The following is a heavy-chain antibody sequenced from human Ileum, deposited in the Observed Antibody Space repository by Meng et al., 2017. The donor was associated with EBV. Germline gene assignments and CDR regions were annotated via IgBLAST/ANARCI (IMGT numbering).Heavy chain of an antibody. V-gene: IGHV3-74*01. CDR1: GFTFSTYW. Sequence: DVQLVASGGGLVPPGGSLRLSCAASGFTFSTYWMHWVRQAPGKGLVWVSRINTDGSITTYADSVKGRFTIFRDNAKNTVYLQMNSLGDEDTAVYYCARVKTGLYNWFDPWGQGTLVTVSS. CDR3: ARVKTGLYNWFDP. CDR2: INTDGSIT. D-gene: IGHD3/OR15-3a*01. J-gene: IGHJ5*02.